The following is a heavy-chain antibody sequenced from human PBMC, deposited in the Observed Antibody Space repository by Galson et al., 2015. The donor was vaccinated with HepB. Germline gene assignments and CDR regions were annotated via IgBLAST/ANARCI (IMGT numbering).Heavy chain of an antibody. D-gene: IGHD3-10*01. Sequence: QSGAEVKKPGESLKISCKGSGYSFTSYWIGWVRQMPGKGLEWMGIIYPGDSDTRYSPSFQGQVTISADKSISTAYLQWSSLKASDTAMYYCARQLLWRSTYYYYGMDVWGQGTTVTVSS. J-gene: IGHJ6*02. CDR1: GYSFTSYW. CDR2: IYPGDSDT. CDR3: ARQLLWRSTYYYYGMDV. V-gene: IGHV5-51*01.